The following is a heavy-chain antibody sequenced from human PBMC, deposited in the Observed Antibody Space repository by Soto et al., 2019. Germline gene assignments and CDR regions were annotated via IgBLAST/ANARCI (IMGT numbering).Heavy chain of an antibody. CDR1: GVNFSNHA. CDR2: ISYDGTNK. D-gene: IGHD1-26*01. V-gene: IGHV3-30-3*01. J-gene: IGHJ4*02. CDR3: ARDQNPSGSYRGIFDY. Sequence: PGGSLRLSCAAAGVNFSNHAMHWVRQTPGKGLEWVAAISYDGTNKYYADSVKGRFTIFRDNSKNTLYLPMNSLRAEDTAIYYCARDQNPSGSYRGIFDYWGRGPLVIGSA.